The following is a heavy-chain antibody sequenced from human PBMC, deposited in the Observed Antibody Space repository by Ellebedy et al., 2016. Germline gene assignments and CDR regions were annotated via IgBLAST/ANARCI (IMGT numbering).Heavy chain of an antibody. CDR1: GFTFSSYS. Sequence: GGSLRLXXAASGFTFSSYSMNWVRQAPGKGLEWVSYISSSSSTIYYADSVKGRFTISRDNAKNSLYLQMNSLRAEDTAVYYCARSFPYNQIRDDYWGQGTLVTVSS. CDR2: ISSSSSTI. CDR3: ARSFPYNQIRDDY. V-gene: IGHV3-48*01. D-gene: IGHD5-24*01. J-gene: IGHJ4*02.